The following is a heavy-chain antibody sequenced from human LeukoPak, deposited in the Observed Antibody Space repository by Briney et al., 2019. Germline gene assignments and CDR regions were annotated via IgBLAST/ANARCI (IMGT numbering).Heavy chain of an antibody. V-gene: IGHV1-18*04. CDR1: GYTFTGYY. D-gene: IGHD2-2*01. CDR3: ARTSNSAAQYYYGMDV. J-gene: IGHJ6*02. Sequence: ASVKVSCKSSGYTFTGYYIHWVRQAPGQGLEWMGWISAYNGNTNYAQKLQGRVTMTTDTSTSTAYMELRSLRSDDTAVYYCARTSNSAAQYYYGMDVWGQGTTVTVSS. CDR2: ISAYNGNT.